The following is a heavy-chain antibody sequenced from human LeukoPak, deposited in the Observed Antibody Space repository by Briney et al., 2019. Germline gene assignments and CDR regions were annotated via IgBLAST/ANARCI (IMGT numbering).Heavy chain of an antibody. CDR1: GDIVSSNSAA. Sequence: SQTLSLTCAISGDIVSSNSAAWNWIRQSPSRGLEWLGRTYYRSKGYNDYAVSVKSRITINPDTSKNQFSLQLNSVTPEDTAVYYCARVDTMVRGVTNPGYYGMDVWGQGTTVTVSS. CDR3: ARVDTMVRGVTNPGYYGMDV. CDR2: TYYRSKGYN. J-gene: IGHJ6*02. V-gene: IGHV6-1*01. D-gene: IGHD3-10*01.